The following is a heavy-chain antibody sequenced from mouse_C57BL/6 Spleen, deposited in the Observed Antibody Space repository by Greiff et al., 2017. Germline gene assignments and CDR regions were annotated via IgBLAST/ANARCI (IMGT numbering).Heavy chain of an antibody. CDR2: ISYDGSN. Sequence: EVKLVESGPGLVKPSQSLSLTCSVTGYSITSGYYWNWIRQFPGNKLEWMGYISYDGSNNYNPSLKNRISITRDTSKNQFFLKLNSVTTEDTATYYCARDSHYGSSYGWFAYWGQGTLVTVSA. J-gene: IGHJ3*01. CDR3: ARDSHYGSSYGWFAY. CDR1: GYSITSGYY. V-gene: IGHV3-6*01. D-gene: IGHD1-1*01.